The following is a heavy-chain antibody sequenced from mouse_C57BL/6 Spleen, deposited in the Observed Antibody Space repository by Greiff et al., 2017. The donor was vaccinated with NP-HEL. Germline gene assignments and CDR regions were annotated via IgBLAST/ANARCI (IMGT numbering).Heavy chain of an antibody. V-gene: IGHV5-4*01. D-gene: IGHD2-4*01. J-gene: IGHJ3*01. Sequence: EVQRVESGGGLVKPGGSLKLSCAASGFTFSSYAMSWVRQTPEKRLEWVATISDGGRYTYYPDNVKGRFTISRDNAKNNLYLQMSHLKSEDTAMYYCARDDDYERFAYWGQGTLVTVSA. CDR3: ARDDDYERFAY. CDR1: GFTFSSYA. CDR2: ISDGGRYT.